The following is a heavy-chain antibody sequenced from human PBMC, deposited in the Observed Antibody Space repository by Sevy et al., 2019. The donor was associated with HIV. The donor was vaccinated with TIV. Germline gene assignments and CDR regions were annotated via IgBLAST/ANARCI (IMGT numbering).Heavy chain of an antibody. CDR3: ARGRLLPLDSFDF. V-gene: IGHV5-51*01. Sequence: KISCQASGYSFTAHWIGWVRLKPGKGLERMGILFPGSSDWRSFHGQSTVSADKSTNTAYIQWRRLKDADRAVYYCARGRLLPLDSFDFWGLGTMVTVSS. J-gene: IGHJ3*01. CDR1: GYSFTAHW. CDR2: LFPGSSDW. D-gene: IGHD6-25*01.